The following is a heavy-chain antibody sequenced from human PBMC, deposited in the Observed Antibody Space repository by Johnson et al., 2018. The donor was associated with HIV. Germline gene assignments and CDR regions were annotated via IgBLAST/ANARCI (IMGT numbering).Heavy chain of an antibody. J-gene: IGHJ3*02. CDR1: GFTFSTYD. CDR2: ISYDGSNK. Sequence: QVQLVESGGGVVQPGRSLRLSCTASGFTFSTYDMHWVRQAPGKGLEWVAIISYDGSNKYYADSVKGRFTISRDNSKNTLYLQMNSLRAEDTAVYYCAKGLAAGDDAFDIWGQGTMVTVSS. D-gene: IGHD6-25*01. CDR3: AKGLAAGDDAFDI. V-gene: IGHV3-30*18.